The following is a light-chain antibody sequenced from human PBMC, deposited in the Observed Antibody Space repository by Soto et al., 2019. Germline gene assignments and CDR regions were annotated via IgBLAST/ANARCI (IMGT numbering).Light chain of an antibody. CDR2: KSS. J-gene: IGKJ1*01. CDR1: QSISNW. CDR3: QQYNAYPRT. Sequence: DIQMTQSPSTLSASVGDRVTITCRASQSISNWLAWYQQKPGKAPNLLIYKSSNLETGDPSRFSGSGSGTEFTLTINCLQPDDFATYYCQQYNAYPRTFGQGTKVEV. V-gene: IGKV1-5*03.